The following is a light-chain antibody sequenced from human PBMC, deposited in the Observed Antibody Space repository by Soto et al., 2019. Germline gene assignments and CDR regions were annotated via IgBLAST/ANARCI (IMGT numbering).Light chain of an antibody. CDR2: DSS. J-gene: IGKJ1*01. Sequence: IVLRQSPATMSLSXGERATLWSRPTMRGSSCLVRYQQKPGKAARVLXXDSSNRATGIQARLSGSGSGKDFTLNISSLEPEDFAVYYCNQRSSWPRGTFGQGTKVDIK. V-gene: IGKV3-11*01. CDR3: NQRSSWPRGT. CDR1: MRGSSC.